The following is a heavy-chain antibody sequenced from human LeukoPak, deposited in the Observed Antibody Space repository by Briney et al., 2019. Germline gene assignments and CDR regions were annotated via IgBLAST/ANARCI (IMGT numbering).Heavy chain of an antibody. V-gene: IGHV4-34*01. CDR1: GGSFSGYY. CDR2: INHSGST. Sequence: PETLSLTCAVYGGSFSGYYWSWIRQPPGKGLEWIGEINHSGSTNYNPSLKSRVTISVDTSKNQFTLKLSSVTAADTAVYYCARVGADGSGFLFDYWGQGTMATVSS. D-gene: IGHD3-10*01. CDR3: ARVGADGSGFLFDY. J-gene: IGHJ4*02.